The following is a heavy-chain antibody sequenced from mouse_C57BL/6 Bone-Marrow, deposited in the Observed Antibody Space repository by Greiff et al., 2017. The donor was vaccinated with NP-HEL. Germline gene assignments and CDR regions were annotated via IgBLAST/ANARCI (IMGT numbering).Heavy chain of an antibody. CDR3: AIVITTAFDY. CDR1: GFTFSSYA. D-gene: IGHD1-1*01. V-gene: IGHV5-4*01. J-gene: IGHJ2*01. Sequence: EVQLVESGGGLVKPGGSLKLSCAASGFTFSSYAMSWVRQTPEKRLEWVATISDGGSYTYYPDNVKGRYTLSRDNAKNNLYLQMSHLKSEDTAMYYCAIVITTAFDYWGQGTTLTVSS. CDR2: ISDGGSYT.